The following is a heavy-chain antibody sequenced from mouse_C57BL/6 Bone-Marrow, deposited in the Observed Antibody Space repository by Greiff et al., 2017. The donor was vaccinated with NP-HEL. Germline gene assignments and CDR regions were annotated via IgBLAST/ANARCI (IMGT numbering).Heavy chain of an antibody. J-gene: IGHJ3*01. CDR2: IDPENGDT. V-gene: IGHV14-4*01. CDR1: GFNIKDDY. D-gene: IGHD3-2*02. Sequence: VQLQQSGAELVRPGASVKLSCTASGFNIKDDYMHWVKQRPEQGLEWIGWIDPENGDTEYASKVQGKATITADTSSNTAYLQLSSLTSEDTAVYYCTTGPAQARLFAYWGQGTLVTVSA. CDR3: TTGPAQARLFAY.